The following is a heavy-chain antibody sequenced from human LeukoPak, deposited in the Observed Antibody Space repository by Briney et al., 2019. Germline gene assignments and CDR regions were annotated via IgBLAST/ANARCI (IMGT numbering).Heavy chain of an antibody. V-gene: IGHV4-59*08. CDR2: IYYSGST. J-gene: IGHJ4*02. D-gene: IGHD6-6*01. CDR1: GGSISSYY. Sequence: SETLSLTCTVSGGSISSYYWSWIRQPPGKGPEWIGYIYYSGSTYYNPSLKSRVTISVDTSKNQFSLKLSSVTAADTAVYYCARQTRPYSSSWVDYWGQGTLVTVSS. CDR3: ARQTRPYSSSWVDY.